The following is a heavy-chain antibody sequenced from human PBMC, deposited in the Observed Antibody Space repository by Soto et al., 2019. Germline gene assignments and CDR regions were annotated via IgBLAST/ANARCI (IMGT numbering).Heavy chain of an antibody. V-gene: IGHV4-59*08. J-gene: IGHJ6*02. CDR3: ARQGFGPLHGLVDV. Sequence: QVQLQESGPGLVKPSETLSLFCTVSGGSISSYYWSWFRQSPGKRMEWLGYVHHSWASSYNPSLQRRVAISLDTSKSQSSLKVTAVTATGTAVYYCARQGFGPLHGLVDVWGQGTTVTVSS. CDR2: VHHSWAS. CDR1: GGSISSYY. D-gene: IGHD3-10*01.